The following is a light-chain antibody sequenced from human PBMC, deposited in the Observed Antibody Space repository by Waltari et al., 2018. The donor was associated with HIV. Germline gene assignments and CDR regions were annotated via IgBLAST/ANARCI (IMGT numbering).Light chain of an antibody. CDR1: NLGNKG. V-gene: IGLV3-21*04. Sequence: SYILTQPPSLSVSPGETARLSCEGNNLGNKGVHWYQKKPGQAPVVVIYDNSDRPSGIPARFSGFNSGKTAALIITGVQAGDEADFYCQVWDGSSDQWVFGGGTKLTVL. J-gene: IGLJ3*02. CDR3: QVWDGSSDQWV. CDR2: DNS.